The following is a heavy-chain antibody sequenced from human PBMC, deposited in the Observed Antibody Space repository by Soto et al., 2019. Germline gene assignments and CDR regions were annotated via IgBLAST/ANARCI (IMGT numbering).Heavy chain of an antibody. CDR3: ARHGSN. J-gene: IGHJ4*02. Sequence: PSETLSLTCTVSGVSISNSSYYWGWIRRPPGKGLEWIGTIYYSGITYYNPSLKSRVTISVDTSENQFSLKLTSVTAADTAVYYCARHGSNWGQGTLVTVSS. CDR2: IYYSGIT. V-gene: IGHV4-39*01. CDR1: GVSISNSSYY.